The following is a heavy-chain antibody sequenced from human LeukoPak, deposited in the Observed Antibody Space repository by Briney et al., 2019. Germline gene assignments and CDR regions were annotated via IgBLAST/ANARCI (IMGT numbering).Heavy chain of an antibody. V-gene: IGHV3-11*06. CDR3: ARENDYGVLGRRGVFDY. D-gene: IGHD4-17*01. CDR1: GFTFSDYY. Sequence: PGGSLRLSCAASGFTFSDYYMSWIRQAPGEGLEWASYISSSSSYTNYADSVKGRFTISRDNAKNSLYLQMNSLRAEDTAVYYCARENDYGVLGRRGVFDYWGQGTLVTVSS. CDR2: ISSSSSYT. J-gene: IGHJ4*02.